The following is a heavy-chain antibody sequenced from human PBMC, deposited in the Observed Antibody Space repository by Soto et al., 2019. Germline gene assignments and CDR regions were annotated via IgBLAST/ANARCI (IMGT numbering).Heavy chain of an antibody. CDR1: GESFSGYN. Sequence: QVQLQQWGAGLLKPSETLSLTCAVYGESFSGYNWTWIRQPPGKGLEWIGEINHSGSTNYNPSLKSRVTISVDTSKNQFSLNLSSVTAADTAVYYCARFPGRSMINGHAFDVWGQGTMVTVSS. D-gene: IGHD3-16*01. CDR2: INHSGST. J-gene: IGHJ3*01. CDR3: ARFPGRSMINGHAFDV. V-gene: IGHV4-34*01.